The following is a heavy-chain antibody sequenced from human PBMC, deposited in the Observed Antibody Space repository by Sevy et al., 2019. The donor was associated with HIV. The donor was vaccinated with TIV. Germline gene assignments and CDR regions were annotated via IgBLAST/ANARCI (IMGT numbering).Heavy chain of an antibody. CDR1: GFTFSSYC. CDR3: AKDRSWGPNYYYCGMDV. V-gene: IGHV3-30*18. D-gene: IGHD3-16*01. J-gene: IGHJ6*02. Sequence: GGSLRLSCAASGFTFSSYCMHWVRQAPGKGLEWVAVISDDGSNKYYADSVKGRFTISRDNSKNTLYLQMNSLRAEDTAVYYCAKDRSWGPNYYYCGMDVWGQGTTVTVSS. CDR2: ISDDGSNK.